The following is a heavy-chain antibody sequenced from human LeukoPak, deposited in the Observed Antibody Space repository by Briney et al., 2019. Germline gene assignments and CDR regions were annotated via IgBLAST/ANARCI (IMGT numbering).Heavy chain of an antibody. CDR3: AREWYYYDSSGYYRLTTYYGMDV. D-gene: IGHD3-22*01. CDR2: INPNSGGT. J-gene: IGHJ6*02. CDR1: GYTFTGYY. V-gene: IGHV1-2*02. Sequence: GASVKVSCKASGYTFTGYYMHWVRQAPGQGLEWMGWINPNSGGTNYAQKLQGRVTMTTDTSTSTAYMELRSLRSDDTAVYYCAREWYYYDSSGYYRLTTYYGMDVWGQGTTVTVSS.